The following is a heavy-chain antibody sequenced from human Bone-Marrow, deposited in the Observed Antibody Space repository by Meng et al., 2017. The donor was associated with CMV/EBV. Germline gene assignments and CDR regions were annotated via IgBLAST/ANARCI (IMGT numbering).Heavy chain of an antibody. CDR2: ISGSGDNT. CDR1: GFTFGDYA. D-gene: IGHD2-21*01. CDR3: AKEAEIPFDY. Sequence: GESLKISCTASGFTFGDYAMSWVRQTAEKGLEWVSSISGSGDNTYYADSVKGRFTISRDDSKNTLYLQMKSLRVEDTAVYYCAKEAEIPFDYWGQGTLVTVSS. V-gene: IGHV3-23*01. J-gene: IGHJ4*02.